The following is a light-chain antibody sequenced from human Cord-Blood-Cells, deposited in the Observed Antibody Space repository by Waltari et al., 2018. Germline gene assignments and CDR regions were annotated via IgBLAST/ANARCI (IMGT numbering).Light chain of an antibody. V-gene: IGKV3-20*01. Sequence: EIVLTQSPGTLSLSPGERATLSCRTSQSISSSYFSWYQQKHDQGPRLLIYGASSWTTGIPDRFSCSGSGTDITLTISILEPEDVAVDYCQQYGSSPPRITFGQGTRLEIK. J-gene: IGKJ5*01. CDR2: GAS. CDR1: QSISSSY. CDR3: QQYGSSPPRIT.